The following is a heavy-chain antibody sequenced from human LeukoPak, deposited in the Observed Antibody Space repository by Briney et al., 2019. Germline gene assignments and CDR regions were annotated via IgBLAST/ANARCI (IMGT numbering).Heavy chain of an antibody. CDR2: INHSGRT. CDR3: TRPWQRRYYMDV. Sequence: PSETLSLTCAVYGESFSGYYWTWVRQPPGKGLEWIGDINHSGRTTYNPSLKSRVIISADTSKNLFSLNLTSVTAADTAVYYCTRPWQRRYYMDVWGKGTTVAVSS. CDR1: GESFSGYY. V-gene: IGHV4-34*01. J-gene: IGHJ6*03.